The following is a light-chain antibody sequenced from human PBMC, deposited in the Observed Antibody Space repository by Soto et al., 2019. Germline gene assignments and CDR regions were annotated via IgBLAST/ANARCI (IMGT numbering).Light chain of an antibody. CDR3: ATWDSKLSAVV. V-gene: IGLV1-51*01. CDR1: SSNIGDNF. CDR2: DNS. Sequence: QSVLTQPPSMSAVPGQKVPISCSGSSSNIGDNFVSWYQHLPGTAPKLLIFDNSQRPSEIPDRFFGSKSGTIATLAITGPQTGDEAVYYCATWDSKLSAVVFGGGTKLTVL. J-gene: IGLJ2*01.